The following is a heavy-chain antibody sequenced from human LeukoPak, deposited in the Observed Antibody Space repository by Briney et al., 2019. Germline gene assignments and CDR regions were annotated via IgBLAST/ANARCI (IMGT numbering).Heavy chain of an antibody. CDR3: ATPVVTAIRERVDAFDI. Sequence: PSETLSLTCTVSGGSISSSSYYWGWIRQPPGKGLEWIGSIYYSGSTYYNPSLKSRVTISVDTSKNQFSLKLSSVTAADTAVYYCATPVVTAIRERVDAFDIWGQGTMVTVSS. D-gene: IGHD2-21*02. CDR2: IYYSGST. CDR1: GGSISSSSYY. V-gene: IGHV4-39*01. J-gene: IGHJ3*02.